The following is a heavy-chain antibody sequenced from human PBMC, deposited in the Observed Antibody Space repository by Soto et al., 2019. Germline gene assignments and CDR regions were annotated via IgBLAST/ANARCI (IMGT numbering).Heavy chain of an antibody. J-gene: IGHJ4*02. D-gene: IGHD2-15*01. V-gene: IGHV3-23*01. Sequence: EVQLLESGGGLVQPGGSLRLSCAASGFTFSSYAMSWVRQAPGKGQEWVSGITGSGGSTYYADSVKGRFTISRDNSKNTVYLQMSSLRAEDTAVYYCAKDSVARYCSGGNCYPTFFDYWGLGTLVTVSS. CDR1: GFTFSSYA. CDR3: AKDSVARYCSGGNCYPTFFDY. CDR2: ITGSGGST.